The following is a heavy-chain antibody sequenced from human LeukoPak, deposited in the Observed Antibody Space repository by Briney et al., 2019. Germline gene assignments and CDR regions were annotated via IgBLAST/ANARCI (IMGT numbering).Heavy chain of an antibody. J-gene: IGHJ5*02. CDR2: INHSGST. Sequence: PSETLSLTCAVYGGSFSGYYWSWIRQPPGKGLEWIGEINHSGSTNYNPSLKSRVTMSVDTSKNQFSLKLSSVTAADTAVYYCARDRRYSSSWYRYNWFDPWGQGTLVTVSS. CDR3: ARDRRYSSSWYRYNWFDP. CDR1: GGSFSGYY. D-gene: IGHD6-13*01. V-gene: IGHV4-34*01.